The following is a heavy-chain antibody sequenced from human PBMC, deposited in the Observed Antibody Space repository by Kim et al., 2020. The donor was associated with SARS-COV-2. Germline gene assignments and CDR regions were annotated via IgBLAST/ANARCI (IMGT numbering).Heavy chain of an antibody. CDR3: AKSLPPYCGGDCYTFDY. V-gene: IGHV3-23*01. Sequence: GGSLRLSCAASGFTFSSYAMSWVRQAPGKGLEWVSTISGTGGSTYYADSVRGRFTISRDNSKNTLYLQMNSLRAEDTAVYYCAKSLPPYCGGDCYTFDYWGQGTLVTVSS. CDR2: ISGTGGST. D-gene: IGHD2-21*02. J-gene: IGHJ4*01. CDR1: GFTFSSYA.